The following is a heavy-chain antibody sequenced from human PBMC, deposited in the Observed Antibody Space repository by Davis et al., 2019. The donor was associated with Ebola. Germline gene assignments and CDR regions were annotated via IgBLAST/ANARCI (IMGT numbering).Heavy chain of an antibody. D-gene: IGHD1-1*01. CDR3: ARGQAYNWNDGFYFDY. Sequence: AASVKVSCKASGGTFSSYGISWVRQAPGQGLEWMGGIIPIFGTANYAQKFQGRVTITADESTSTAYMELSSLRSEDTAVYYCARGQAYNWNDGFYFDYWGQGTLVTVSS. CDR1: GGTFSSYG. CDR2: IIPIFGTA. J-gene: IGHJ4*02. V-gene: IGHV1-69*13.